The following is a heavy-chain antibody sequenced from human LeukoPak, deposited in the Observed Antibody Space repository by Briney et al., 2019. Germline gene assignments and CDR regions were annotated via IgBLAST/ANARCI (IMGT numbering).Heavy chain of an antibody. J-gene: IGHJ3*02. CDR1: GGSISSYY. D-gene: IGHD3/OR15-3a*01. CDR3: ARRIMMFGGDAFDI. CDR2: IYYSGST. Sequence: SETLSLTCTVSGGSISSYYWSWIRQPPGKGLEWIGYIYYSGSTNYTPSLKSRVTISVDTSKNQFSLKLSSVTAADTAVYYCARRIMMFGGDAFDIWGQGTMVTVSS. V-gene: IGHV4-59*01.